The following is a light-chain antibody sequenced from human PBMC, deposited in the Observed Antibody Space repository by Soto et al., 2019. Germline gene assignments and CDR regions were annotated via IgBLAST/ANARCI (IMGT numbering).Light chain of an antibody. J-gene: IGKJ1*01. CDR2: DAS. CDR1: QGISSA. Sequence: IQMTQSPSTLSASVGDRVTITCRASQGISSALAWYQQKPGKAPKLLIYDASSLESGVPSRFSGSGSGTEFTLTISSLQPDDFATYYCQQYNSYWTFGQGTKVDIK. CDR3: QQYNSYWT. V-gene: IGKV1-13*02.